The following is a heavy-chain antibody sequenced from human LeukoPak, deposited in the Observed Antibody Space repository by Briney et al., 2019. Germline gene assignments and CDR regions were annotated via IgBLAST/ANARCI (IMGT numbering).Heavy chain of an antibody. D-gene: IGHD2-15*01. J-gene: IGHJ4*02. Sequence: PGESLKISCKGSGYSFTSYWIGWVRQMPGKGLGWMGIIYPGDSDTRYSPSFQGQVTISADKSISTAYLQWSSLKASDTAMYYCARLEYCSGGSCYSVYDYWGQGTLVTVSS. V-gene: IGHV5-51*01. CDR2: IYPGDSDT. CDR3: ARLEYCSGGSCYSVYDY. CDR1: GYSFTSYW.